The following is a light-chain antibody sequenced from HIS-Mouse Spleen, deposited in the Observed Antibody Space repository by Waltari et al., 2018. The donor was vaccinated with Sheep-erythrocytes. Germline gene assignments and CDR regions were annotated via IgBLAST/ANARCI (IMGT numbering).Light chain of an antibody. CDR1: SSDVGCYNV. CDR2: DVS. Sequence: QSALTQPASVSGSPGQSITIPCTGTSSDVGCYNVVSWYQQHPGNAPKLMIYDVSKRPSGVPDRFSGSKSGNTASLTISGLQAEDEADYYCCSYAGSYNHVFATGTKVTVL. J-gene: IGLJ1*01. CDR3: CSYAGSYNHV. V-gene: IGLV2-11*01.